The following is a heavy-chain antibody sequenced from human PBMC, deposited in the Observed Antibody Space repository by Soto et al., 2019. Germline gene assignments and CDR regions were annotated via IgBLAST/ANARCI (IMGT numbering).Heavy chain of an antibody. CDR1: GFTFSSYG. D-gene: IGHD2-2*01. V-gene: IGHV3-30*18. J-gene: IGHJ6*03. CDR2: ISYDGSDK. CDR3: AKDFGYCSSTSCHLGGTLWYYYYMDV. Sequence: GGSLRLSCAASGFTFSSYGMHWVRQAPGKGLEWVAVISYDGSDKYYADSVKGRFTISRDNSKNTLYLQMNSLRAEDTAVYYCAKDFGYCSSTSCHLGGTLWYYYYMDVWGKGTTVTVSS.